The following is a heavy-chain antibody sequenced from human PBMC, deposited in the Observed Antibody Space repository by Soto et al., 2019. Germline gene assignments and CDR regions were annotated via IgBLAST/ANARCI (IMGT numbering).Heavy chain of an antibody. D-gene: IGHD3-10*01. CDR3: AREGVHNYTEYYFDY. V-gene: IGHV3-21*06. Sequence: GGSLRLSCAASGFTFSYYPLHWVRRAPGKGLEWVSSISGIRDYIRYADSVKGRFTISRDNATTSLYLQMNSLTAEDTAVYYCAREGVHNYTEYYFDYWGQGTLVTVSS. CDR1: GFTFSYYP. CDR2: ISGIRDYI. J-gene: IGHJ4*02.